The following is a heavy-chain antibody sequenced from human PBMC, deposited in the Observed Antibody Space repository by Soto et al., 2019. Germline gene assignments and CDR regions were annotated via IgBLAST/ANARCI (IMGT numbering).Heavy chain of an antibody. CDR2: IIPIFGTA. CDR1: GGTISGYA. CDR3: ASAHMTYYCARAGWELPAYYYYGMDV. V-gene: IGHV1-69*13. D-gene: IGHD1-26*01. J-gene: IGHJ6*02. Sequence: SVKLSCKASGGTISGYAISLVRQAPGQGLEWMGGIIPIFGTANYAQKFQGRVTITADESTSTAYMELSSLRSEDTAVYYCASAHMTYYCARAGWELPAYYYYGMDVWGQGTTVTVSS.